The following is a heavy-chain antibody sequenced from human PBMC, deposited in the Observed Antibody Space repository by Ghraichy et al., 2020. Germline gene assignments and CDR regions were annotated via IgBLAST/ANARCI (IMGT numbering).Heavy chain of an antibody. V-gene: IGHV3-11*01. J-gene: IGHJ6*02. D-gene: IGHD2-2*01. CDR3: ARVDIVVVPAASYGMDV. CDR1: GFTFSDYY. CDR2: ISSSGSTI. Sequence: GGSLRLSCAASGFTFSDYYMSWIRQAPGKGLEWVSYISSSGSTIYYADSVKGRFTISRDNAKNSLYLQMNSLRAEDTAVYYCARVDIVVVPAASYGMDVWGQGTTVTVSS.